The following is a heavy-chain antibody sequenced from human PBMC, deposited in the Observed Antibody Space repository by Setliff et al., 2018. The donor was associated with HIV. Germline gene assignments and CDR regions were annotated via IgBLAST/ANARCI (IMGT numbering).Heavy chain of an antibody. Sequence: PGGSLRLSCAASGFALSTYDMHWVRQAPGKGLVWVSRLSRDGTYTHYADSVKGRFTISRDTAKNTLFLQLNSLRAEDTAVYYCAANTMGLTPDDYWGQGTLVTVSS. CDR1: GFALSTYD. CDR3: AANTMGLTPDDY. D-gene: IGHD2-15*01. J-gene: IGHJ4*02. CDR2: LSRDGTYT. V-gene: IGHV3-74*01.